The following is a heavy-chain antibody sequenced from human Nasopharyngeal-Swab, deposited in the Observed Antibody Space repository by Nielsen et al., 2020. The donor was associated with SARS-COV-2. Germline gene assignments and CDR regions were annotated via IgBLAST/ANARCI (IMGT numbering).Heavy chain of an antibody. Sequence: WGSLRLSCAASGFTFSNAWMSWVRQAPGKGLEWVGRIKSKTDGGTTDYAAPVKGRFTISRDDSKNTLYLQMNSLKTEDTAVYYCTTARDTAMVYYYYGMDVWGQGTTVTVSS. CDR1: GFTFSNAW. CDR3: TTARDTAMVYYYYGMDV. J-gene: IGHJ6*02. V-gene: IGHV3-15*01. D-gene: IGHD5-18*01. CDR2: IKSKTDGGTT.